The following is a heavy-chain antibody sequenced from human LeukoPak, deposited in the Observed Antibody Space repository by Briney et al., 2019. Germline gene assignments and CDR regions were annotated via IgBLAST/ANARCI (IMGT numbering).Heavy chain of an antibody. CDR2: ISYDGSNK. V-gene: IGHV3-30-3*01. Sequence: GGSLRLSCAASGFTFSSYAMHWVRQAPGKGLEWVAVISYDGSNKYYADSVKGRFTISRDNSKNTLYLQMNSLRAEDTAVYYCARDSNPMYYYDSSGILDYWGQGTLVTVSS. J-gene: IGHJ4*02. CDR1: GFTFSSYA. CDR3: ARDSNPMYYYDSSGILDY. D-gene: IGHD3-22*01.